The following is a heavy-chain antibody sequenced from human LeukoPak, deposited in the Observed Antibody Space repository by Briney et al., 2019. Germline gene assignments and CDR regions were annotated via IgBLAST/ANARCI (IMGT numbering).Heavy chain of an antibody. V-gene: IGHV4-30-2*01. Sequence: SETLSLTCAVSGGSISSGGYYWSWIRQPPGKGLEWIGYIYHSGSTYYNPSLKSRVTISVDRSKNQFSLKLSSVTAADTAVYYCARDVGKLNDFWSGYLDYYYYMDVWGKGTTVTVSS. J-gene: IGHJ6*03. CDR1: GGSISSGGYY. D-gene: IGHD3-3*01. CDR2: IYHSGST. CDR3: ARDVGKLNDFWSGYLDYYYYMDV.